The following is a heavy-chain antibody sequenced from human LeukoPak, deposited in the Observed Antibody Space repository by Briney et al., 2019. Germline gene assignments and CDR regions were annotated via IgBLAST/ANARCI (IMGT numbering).Heavy chain of an antibody. J-gene: IGHJ4*02. CDR2: IYYSGST. Sequence: SETLSLTCTVSGGSISSRTYYWGWVRQPPGKGLEWIGSIYYSGSTYYNPSLKSRVTISVDTSKNQFSLKLSSVTAADSAVYYCARLYCGGDCYFNPYFDDCGQGTLVTVSS. D-gene: IGHD2-21*01. CDR3: ARLYCGGDCYFNPYFDD. CDR1: GGSISSRTYY. V-gene: IGHV4-39*01.